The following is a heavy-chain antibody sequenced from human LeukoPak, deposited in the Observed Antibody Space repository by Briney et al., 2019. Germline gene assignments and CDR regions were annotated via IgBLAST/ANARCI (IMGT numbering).Heavy chain of an antibody. CDR1: GFAFGDYA. V-gene: IGHV3-49*03. J-gene: IGHJ4*02. Sequence: GGSLRLSCSASGFAFGDYAMIWFRQAPGKGLEWVSFIRSKPYGETTEYAASVQGRFTISRDDSKSISYLQMNSLKTEDTAVYYCTRDAKGDYFGAGSSRYYFDYWGQGTLVTVSS. CDR3: TRDAKGDYFGAGSSRYYFDY. D-gene: IGHD3-10*01. CDR2: IRSKPYGETT.